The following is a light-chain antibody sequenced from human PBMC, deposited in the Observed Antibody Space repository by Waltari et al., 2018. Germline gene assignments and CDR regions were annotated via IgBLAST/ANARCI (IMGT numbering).Light chain of an antibody. CDR1: PCVSHSH. V-gene: IGKV3-20*01. CDR3: QQCGYSPQASRT. Sequence: SPCVSHSHCAWYQQKPDHAPRRLICGAYSRATCIPDRFSCGGSGTDFTHAISKLEPEDFAVYYCQQCGYSPQASRTFGQGTKVDIK. J-gene: IGKJ1*01. CDR2: GAY.